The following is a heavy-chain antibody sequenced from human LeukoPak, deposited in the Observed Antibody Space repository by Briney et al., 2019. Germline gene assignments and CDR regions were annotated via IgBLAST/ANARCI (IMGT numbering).Heavy chain of an antibody. V-gene: IGHV3-21*01. J-gene: IGHJ4*02. D-gene: IGHD3-22*01. CDR3: ATPHYYDSSGYYYGFDY. Sequence: GGSLRLSCAASGFTFSSYSMNWVRQAPGKGLEWVSSISSSSSYIYYADSVKGRFTISRDNSNNTLHLQINSLRAEDTAVYYCATPHYYDSSGYYYGFDYWGQGTLVTVSS. CDR2: ISSSSSYI. CDR1: GFTFSSYS.